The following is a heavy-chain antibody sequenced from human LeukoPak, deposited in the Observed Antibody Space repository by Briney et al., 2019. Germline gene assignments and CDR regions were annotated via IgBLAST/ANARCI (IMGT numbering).Heavy chain of an antibody. D-gene: IGHD1-26*01. J-gene: IGHJ5*02. V-gene: IGHV5-10-1*01. CDR2: IDPSDSYT. CDR1: GYSFTSYW. Sequence: GESLRISCQGSGYSFTSYWISWVRQMPGKGLEWMGRIDPSDSYTNYSPSFQGHVTISADKSISTAYLQWSSLKASDTAMYYRARRVGATGWFDPWGQGTLVTVSS. CDR3: ARRVGATGWFDP.